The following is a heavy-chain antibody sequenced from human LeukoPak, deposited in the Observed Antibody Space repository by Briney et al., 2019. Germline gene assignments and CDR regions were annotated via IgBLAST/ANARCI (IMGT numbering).Heavy chain of an antibody. Sequence: ASVQVSRKASGYTFPRYGIRWVRQAPAQELEGMGWSSTYSGNTNYAQKLQGSVTMTTHTARSRAYRELRSLRSDDTAVYYCAKYEGYSYSKDYWGQGTLVTVSS. V-gene: IGHV1-18*04. J-gene: IGHJ4*02. D-gene: IGHD5-18*01. CDR2: SSTYSGNT. CDR3: AKYEGYSYSKDY. CDR1: GYTFPRYG.